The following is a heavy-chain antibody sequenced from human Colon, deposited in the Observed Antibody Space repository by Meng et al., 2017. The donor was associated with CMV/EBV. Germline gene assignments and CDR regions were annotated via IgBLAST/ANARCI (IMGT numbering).Heavy chain of an antibody. CDR2: VTRDSMI. D-gene: IGHD1-14*01. V-gene: IGHV3-11*01. CDR1: GFTISDRH. J-gene: IGHJ4*02. CDR3: VSGITGRPESEY. Sequence: GESLKISCEVSGFTISDRHMSWLRQAPGKGLDWIIYVTRDSMIYSADSVRGRFTISRDNAKNSMYLQLNSLRAEDTAVYYCVSGITGRPESEYWGQGTLVTVSS.